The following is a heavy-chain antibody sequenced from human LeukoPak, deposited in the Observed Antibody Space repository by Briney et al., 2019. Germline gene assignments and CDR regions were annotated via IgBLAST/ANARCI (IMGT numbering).Heavy chain of an antibody. J-gene: IGHJ4*02. CDR1: GFTFSSYS. D-gene: IGHD1-1*01. V-gene: IGHV3-21*01. CDR3: ARDRNWNDLSLPFDY. CDR2: ISSSSSYI. Sequence: GGSLRLSCAASGFTFSSYSMNWVRQAPGKGLEWVSSISSSSSYIYYADSVKSRFTISRDNAKNSLYLQMNSLRAEDTAVYYCARDRNWNDLSLPFDYWGQGTLVTVSS.